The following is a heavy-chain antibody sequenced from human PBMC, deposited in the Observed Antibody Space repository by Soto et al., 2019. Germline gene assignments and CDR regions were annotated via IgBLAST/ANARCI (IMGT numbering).Heavy chain of an antibody. D-gene: IGHD1-26*01. CDR3: ARAGGSYYGYGRYYYYYGMDV. V-gene: IGHV1-18*01. J-gene: IGHJ6*02. CDR2: ISAYNGNT. Sequence: QVQLVQSGAEVKKPGASVKVSCKASGYTFTSYGISWVRQAPGQGLEWMGWISAYNGNTNYAQKLQGRVTMTTDTSTSTAYMELRSLRSDDTAVYYCARAGGSYYGYGRYYYYYGMDVWGQGTTVTVSS. CDR1: GYTFTSYG.